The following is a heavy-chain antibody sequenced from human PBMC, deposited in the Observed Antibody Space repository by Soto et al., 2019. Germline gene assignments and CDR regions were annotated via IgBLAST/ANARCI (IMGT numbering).Heavy chain of an antibody. Sequence: GGSLRLSCAASGFTFSSYGMHWVRQAPGKGLEWVAVIWYDGSNKYYADSVKGRFTISRDNSKNTLYLQMNSLRAEDTAVYYCAGGKVGYDILTGCDGYYYYYYGMDVWGQGTTVTVSS. CDR2: IWYDGSNK. CDR3: AGGKVGYDILTGCDGYYYYYYGMDV. V-gene: IGHV3-33*01. J-gene: IGHJ6*02. D-gene: IGHD3-9*01. CDR1: GFTFSSYG.